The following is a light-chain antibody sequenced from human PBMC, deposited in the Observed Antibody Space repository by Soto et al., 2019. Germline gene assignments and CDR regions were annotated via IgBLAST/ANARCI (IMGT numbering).Light chain of an antibody. CDR2: DAS. CDR1: QSVSSY. CDR3: QQRSNWPLT. V-gene: IGKV3-11*01. Sequence: EIMLTQSPATLSLSPGERATLSCRASQSVSSYLAWYQQKPGQAPRLLIYDASNRATGIPARFSGSGSGTDFALTISSLEPEDFAVYYCQQRSNWPLTFGGGTKVKIK. J-gene: IGKJ4*01.